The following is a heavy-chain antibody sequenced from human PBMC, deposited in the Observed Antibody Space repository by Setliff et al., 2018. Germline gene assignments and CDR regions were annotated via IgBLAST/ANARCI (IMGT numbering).Heavy chain of an antibody. V-gene: IGHV4-31*03. CDR3: ARVADGSGSFYLGFDY. Sequence: SETLSLTCTVSGGSISSGSYYWNWIRQHPEKGLEWLGYIFHSGSTHYNSSLKSRITISIDTSKNHFSLELNSVTAADSAVYYCARVADGSGSFYLGFDYWGQGILVTVSS. D-gene: IGHD3-10*01. CDR2: IFHSGST. J-gene: IGHJ4*02. CDR1: GGSISSGSYY.